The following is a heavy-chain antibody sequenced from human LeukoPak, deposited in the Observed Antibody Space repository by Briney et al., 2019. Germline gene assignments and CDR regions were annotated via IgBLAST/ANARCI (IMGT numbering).Heavy chain of an antibody. V-gene: IGHV3-53*04. CDR2: IYSGGST. Sequence: GGSLRLSCAASGFTVSSNYMSWVRQAPGKGLEWVSVIYSGGSTYYADSVKGRFTISRHNSKNTLYLQMNSLRAEDTAVYYCASDTPQSYYYGMDVWGQGTTVTVSS. CDR1: GFTVSSNY. CDR3: ASDTPQSYYYGMDV. D-gene: IGHD2-15*01. J-gene: IGHJ6*02.